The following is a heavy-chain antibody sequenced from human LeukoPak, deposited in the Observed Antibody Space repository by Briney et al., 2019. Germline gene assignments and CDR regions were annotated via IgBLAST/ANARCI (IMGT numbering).Heavy chain of an antibody. V-gene: IGHV3-7*03. D-gene: IGHD2-2*01. J-gene: IGHJ4*02. Sequence: PGGSLRLSCAASGFTFSSYWMSWVRQAPGKGLEWVANIKQDGSEKYYVDSVKGRFTISRDNAKNSLYLQMNSPRAEDTALYYCARDSHDQPVVRFDYWGQGTLVTVSS. CDR2: IKQDGSEK. CDR3: ARDSHDQPVVRFDY. CDR1: GFTFSSYW.